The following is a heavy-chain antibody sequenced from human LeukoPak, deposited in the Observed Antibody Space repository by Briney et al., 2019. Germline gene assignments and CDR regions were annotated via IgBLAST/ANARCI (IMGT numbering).Heavy chain of an antibody. D-gene: IGHD3-9*01. V-gene: IGHV4-59*01. CDR3: ARGRTLYYDILTGLNLEAFDI. J-gene: IGHJ3*02. CDR1: GVSINSYY. Sequence: SETLFLTCTGSGVSINSYYWSWIRQPPGKGLEWIDSISYSGSTNYNPSLKSRVTISLDTSQNQVTLNLSSVTAADTAVYYCARGRTLYYDILTGLNLEAFDIWGQGTMVTVSS. CDR2: ISYSGST.